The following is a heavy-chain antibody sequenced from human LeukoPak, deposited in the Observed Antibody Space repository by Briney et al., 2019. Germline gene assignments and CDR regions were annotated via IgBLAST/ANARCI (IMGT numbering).Heavy chain of an antibody. CDR1: GFTFRKYW. CDR3: ARLRNVGGNPHPFNV. J-gene: IGHJ3*01. Sequence: PGGSLRLSCTASGFTFRKYWLHWVRQAPGKGLEWVSSITSTGRYIFYADSLKGRFTISRDNAKKSLYLQMNSLRAEDMAVYYCARLRNVGGNPHPFNVWGQGTTVTVSS. CDR2: ITSTGRYI. D-gene: IGHD4-23*01. V-gene: IGHV3-21*01.